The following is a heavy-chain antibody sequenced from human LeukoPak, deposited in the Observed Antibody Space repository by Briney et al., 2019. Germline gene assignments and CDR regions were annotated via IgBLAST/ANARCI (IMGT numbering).Heavy chain of an antibody. CDR2: ISAYNGNT. D-gene: IGHD2-2*01. J-gene: IGHJ3*02. CDR1: GYTFTSYG. Sequence: ASVKVSCKASGYTFTSYGISWVRQAPGQGLEWMGWISAYNGNTNYAQKLQGRVTMTTDTSTSTAYMELRSLRSDDTAVYYCARDSNQLLFFRDAFDIWGQGTMVTVSS. V-gene: IGHV1-18*01. CDR3: ARDSNQLLFFRDAFDI.